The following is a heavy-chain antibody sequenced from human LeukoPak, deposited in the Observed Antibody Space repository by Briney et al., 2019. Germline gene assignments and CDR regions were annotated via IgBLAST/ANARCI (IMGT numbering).Heavy chain of an antibody. D-gene: IGHD5-18*01. J-gene: IGHJ4*02. Sequence: PGGSLRLSCAASGFSFSSYGMHWVRQAPGKGLEWVAVISYAGSSKLYADSVRGRFTLSRDNSKNTLYLQMNSLSAEDTAVYYCARNGYSYGSLDYFDYWGQGTLVIVSS. CDR2: ISYAGSSK. V-gene: IGHV3-30*03. CDR1: GFSFSSYG. CDR3: ARNGYSYGSLDYFDY.